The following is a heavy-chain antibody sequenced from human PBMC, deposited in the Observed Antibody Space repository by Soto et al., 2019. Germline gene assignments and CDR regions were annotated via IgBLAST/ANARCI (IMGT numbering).Heavy chain of an antibody. CDR3: ARSRITMIVVVNDAFDI. D-gene: IGHD3-22*01. CDR2: IIPIFGTA. Sequence: ASVKVSCKASGGTFSSYAISWVRQAPGQGLEWMGGIIPIFGTANYAQKFQGRVTITADESTSTAYMELSSLRSEVTAVYYCARSRITMIVVVNDAFDIWGQGTMVTVSS. J-gene: IGHJ3*02. CDR1: GGTFSSYA. V-gene: IGHV1-69*13.